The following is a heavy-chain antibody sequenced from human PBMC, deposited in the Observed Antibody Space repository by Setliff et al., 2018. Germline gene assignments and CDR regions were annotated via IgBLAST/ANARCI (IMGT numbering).Heavy chain of an antibody. Sequence: ASVKVFCKASGYTFTSYGISWVRQAPGQGLEWMGWISAYNGNTNYAQKFQGRVTITADKSTSTAYMELSSLRSEDTAVYYCAISTIFGVVSPTPDAFDIWGQGTMVTVSS. CDR1: GYTFTSYG. D-gene: IGHD3-3*01. CDR3: AISTIFGVVSPTPDAFDI. CDR2: ISAYNGNT. J-gene: IGHJ3*02. V-gene: IGHV1-18*01.